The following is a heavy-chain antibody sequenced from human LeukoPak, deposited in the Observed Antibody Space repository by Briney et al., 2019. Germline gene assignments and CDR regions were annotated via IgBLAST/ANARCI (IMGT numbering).Heavy chain of an antibody. CDR2: MNPNSGNT. CDR3: ARVSSSWYRYYYYMDV. D-gene: IGHD6-13*01. Sequence: ASVKVSCKASGYTFTSYDINWVRQATGQGLEWMGWMNPNSGNTGYAQKFQGRVTKTRNTSISTAYMELSSLRSEDTAVYYCARVSSSWYRYYYYMDVWGKGTTVTVSS. CDR1: GYTFTSYD. J-gene: IGHJ6*03. V-gene: IGHV1-8*01.